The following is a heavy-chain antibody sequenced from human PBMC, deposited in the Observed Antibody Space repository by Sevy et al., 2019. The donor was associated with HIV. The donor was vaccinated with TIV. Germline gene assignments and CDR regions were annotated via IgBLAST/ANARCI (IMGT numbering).Heavy chain of an antibody. CDR1: GFSISSDYY. CDR3: ARDYSGAGSYYEFVY. CDR2: IYDGGST. D-gene: IGHD3-10*01. Sequence: SETLSLTCTVSGFSISSDYYWGWIRQPPGKGLGGIGSIYDGGSTYYNPSIKSRVTISIDTSKNQFSLMMSSVTADDTAVYYCARDYSGAGSYYEFVYWGQGTLVTVSS. V-gene: IGHV4-38-2*02. J-gene: IGHJ4*02.